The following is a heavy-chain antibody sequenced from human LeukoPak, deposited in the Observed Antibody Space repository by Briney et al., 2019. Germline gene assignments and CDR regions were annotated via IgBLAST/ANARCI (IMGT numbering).Heavy chain of an antibody. J-gene: IGHJ4*02. CDR2: IKSDGIYA. V-gene: IGHV3-74*01. CDR1: GFTFSVYW. Sequence: GRSLRLSCAASGFTFSVYWMHWVRQAPGKGLVWVARIKSDGIYAAYADSVKGRFTISRDNAKNTLYLHMNSLRADDTAVYYCAREVWYLDSWGQGTLVTVSS. CDR3: AREVWYLDS. D-gene: IGHD3-16*01.